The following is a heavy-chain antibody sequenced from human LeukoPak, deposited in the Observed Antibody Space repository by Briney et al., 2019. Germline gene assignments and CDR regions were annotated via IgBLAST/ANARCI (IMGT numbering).Heavy chain of an antibody. D-gene: IGHD4-17*01. CDR2: IYSGGST. Sequence: PGGSLRLSCAASGFTVSSNYMSWVRQAPGKGLEWVSVIYSGGSTYYADSVKGRFTISRDNSKNTLYIQMNSLRAEDTAVYYCASTFYGDSPPYWGQGTLVTVSS. CDR1: GFTVSSNY. J-gene: IGHJ4*02. CDR3: ASTFYGDSPPY. V-gene: IGHV3-66*01.